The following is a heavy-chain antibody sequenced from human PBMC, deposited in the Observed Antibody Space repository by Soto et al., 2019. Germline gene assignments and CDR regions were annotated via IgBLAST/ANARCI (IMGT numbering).Heavy chain of an antibody. D-gene: IGHD6-13*01. V-gene: IGHV3-7*01. J-gene: IGHJ4*02. Sequence: PGGSLRLSCAASGFTFSSHWMTWVRQAPGKGLEWVANIKQDGSEKYYVDSVKGRFTISRDNAKNSLYLQMNSLRAEDTSVYYCARGGGRSSWYWYYWGQGTLVTVSS. CDR1: GFTFSSHW. CDR3: ARGGGRSSWYWYY. CDR2: IKQDGSEK.